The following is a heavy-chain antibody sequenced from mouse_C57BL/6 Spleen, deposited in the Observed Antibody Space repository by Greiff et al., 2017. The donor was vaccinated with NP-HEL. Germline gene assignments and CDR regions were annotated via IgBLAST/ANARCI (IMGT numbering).Heavy chain of an antibody. Sequence: QVHVKQSGAELVRPGASVTLSCKASGYTFTDYEMHWVKQTPVHGLEWIGAIDPETGGTAYNQKFKGKAILTADKSSSTAYMELRSLTSEDSAVYYCTRSDVGFAYWGQGTLVTVSA. CDR2: IDPETGGT. V-gene: IGHV1-15*01. CDR1: GYTFTDYE. J-gene: IGHJ3*01. CDR3: TRSDVGFAY.